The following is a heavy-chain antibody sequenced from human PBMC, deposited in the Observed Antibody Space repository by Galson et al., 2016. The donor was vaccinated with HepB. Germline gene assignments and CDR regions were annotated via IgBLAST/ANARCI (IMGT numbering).Heavy chain of an antibody. Sequence: SLRLSCAASGFTVTNAWMTWVRQAPGKGLERVGRIKSRTDGGTADYAAPVKGRFIISRDDSKNTLYLQMNSLKTEDTAVYYCSNHYGSGTYYEFDPWGQGTPVTVSS. CDR3: SNHYGSGTYYEFDP. CDR2: IKSRTDGGTA. V-gene: IGHV3-15*01. CDR1: GFTVTNAW. J-gene: IGHJ5*02. D-gene: IGHD3-10*01.